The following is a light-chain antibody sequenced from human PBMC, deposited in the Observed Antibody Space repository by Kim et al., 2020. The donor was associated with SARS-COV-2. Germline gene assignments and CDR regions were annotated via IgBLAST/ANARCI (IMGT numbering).Light chain of an antibody. CDR1: SSDVRGFKY. Sequence: GQSITISCTGTSSDVRGFKYVSWYQQHPGKAPKLMIYDVIKRPSGVSDRFSGSKSGNTASLTISGLQAEDEADYYCSSYTSISTWVFGGGTQLTVL. CDR2: DVI. J-gene: IGLJ3*02. V-gene: IGLV2-14*04. CDR3: SSYTSISTWV.